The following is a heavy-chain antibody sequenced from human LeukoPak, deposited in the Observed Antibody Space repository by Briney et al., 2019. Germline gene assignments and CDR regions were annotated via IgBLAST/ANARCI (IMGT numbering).Heavy chain of an antibody. V-gene: IGHV4-39*01. Sequence: SETLSLTCSVSGASMNNNNYYWGWIRQPPGKGLEWIGSGLYSGTTYSNPSLQSRVAISIDSSRSQVSLQVTSVTAADTAIYYCVRQQSISWDLIDFWGQGNLVTVSS. D-gene: IGHD3-3*02. CDR1: GASMNNNNYY. CDR2: GLYSGTT. CDR3: VRQQSISWDLIDF. J-gene: IGHJ4*02.